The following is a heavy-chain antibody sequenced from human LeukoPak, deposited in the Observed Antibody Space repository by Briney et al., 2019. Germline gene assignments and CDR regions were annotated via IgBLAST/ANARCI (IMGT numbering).Heavy chain of an antibody. CDR1: GYSISNTHY. Sequence: PSETLSLTCAVSGYSISNTHYWGWIRQPPGKGLEWIGSIYNSGSTHYNPSLKSRVTISFDTSMNQFSLNLSSVTAADTAVYYCARNSSGIHFDYWGRRTLVTVSS. V-gene: IGHV4-38-2*01. D-gene: IGHD3-22*01. CDR2: IYNSGST. J-gene: IGHJ4*02. CDR3: ARNSSGIHFDY.